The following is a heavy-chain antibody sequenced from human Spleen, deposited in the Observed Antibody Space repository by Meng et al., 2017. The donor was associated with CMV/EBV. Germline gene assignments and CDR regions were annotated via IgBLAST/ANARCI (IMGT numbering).Heavy chain of an antibody. J-gene: IGHJ6*02. CDR2: ISGSGGST. Sequence: GGSLRLSCAASGFTFSDYYMSWIRQAPGKGLEWVSVISGSGGSTFYADSVKGRFTISRDYVKNMLYLQMNSLRAEDTAVYYCAKDRDYHDVWGQGTTVTVSS. D-gene: IGHD4-17*01. CDR1: GFTFSDYY. V-gene: IGHV3-23*01. CDR3: AKDRDYHDV.